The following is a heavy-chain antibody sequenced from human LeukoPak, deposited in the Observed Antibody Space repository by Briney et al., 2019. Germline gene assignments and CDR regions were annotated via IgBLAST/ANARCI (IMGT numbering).Heavy chain of an antibody. V-gene: IGHV1-18*01. D-gene: IGHD3-10*01. CDR1: GYTFTSYG. CDR2: ISAYNGNT. Sequence: EASVTVSCKASGYTFTSYGISWVRQAPGQGLEWMGWISAYNGNTNYAQTLQGRVTMTTDTSTSTAYMELRSLRSDDTAVYYCARDPLLWFGEAIDYWGQGTLVTVSS. CDR3: ARDPLLWFGEAIDY. J-gene: IGHJ4*02.